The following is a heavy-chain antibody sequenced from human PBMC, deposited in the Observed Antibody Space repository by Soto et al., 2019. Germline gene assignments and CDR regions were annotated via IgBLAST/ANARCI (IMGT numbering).Heavy chain of an antibody. CDR2: ISGSGGST. D-gene: IGHD3-10*01. CDR3: ASDDHYYGSGSFLFDI. V-gene: IGHV3-23*01. Sequence: PGGSLRLSCAASGFTFSSYAMSWVRQAPGKGLEWVSAISGSGGSTYYADSVKGRFTISRDNSKNTLYLQMNSLRAEDTAVYYCASDDHYYGSGSFLFDIWGQGTMVTVSS. J-gene: IGHJ3*02. CDR1: GFTFSSYA.